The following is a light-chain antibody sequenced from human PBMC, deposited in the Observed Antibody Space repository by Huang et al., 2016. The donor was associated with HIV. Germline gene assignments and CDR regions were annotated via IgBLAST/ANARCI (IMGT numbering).Light chain of an antibody. V-gene: IGKV3-20*01. Sequence: EIVLTQSPGTLSLSPGERATLSCRANQSVSSNYLAWYQQKPGQAPRLLISGASNRATGIPDTFSGSGSGTDFTLTISRLEPEDFAVYYCQQYGGSPPTFGPGTKVDIK. J-gene: IGKJ3*01. CDR2: GAS. CDR1: QSVSSNY. CDR3: QQYGGSPPT.